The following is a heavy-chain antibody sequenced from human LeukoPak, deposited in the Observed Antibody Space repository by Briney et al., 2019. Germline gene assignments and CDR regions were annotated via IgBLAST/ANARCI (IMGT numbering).Heavy chain of an antibody. V-gene: IGHV3-13*01. D-gene: IGHD1-1*01. CDR3: ARDRAGTLHY. J-gene: IGHJ4*02. CDR2: IGNAGDT. CDR1: GFTFSSYD. Sequence: GGSLRLSCAASGFTFSSYDMHWVRQATGKGLEWVSAIGNAGDTYYPGSVKGRFTISRENAKNSLYLQMNSLRAGDTAVYYCARDRAGTLHYWGQGTLVTVSS.